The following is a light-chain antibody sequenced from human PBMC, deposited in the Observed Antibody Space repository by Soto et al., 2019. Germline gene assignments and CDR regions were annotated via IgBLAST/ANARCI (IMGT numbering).Light chain of an antibody. J-gene: IGLJ2*01. CDR1: SSEVGGYNY. CDR2: DVS. V-gene: IGLV2-14*01. CDR3: SSYTSSSTLGV. Sequence: QSALTQPASVSGSPGQSITISCTGTSSEVGGYNYVSWYQQHPGKAPKLMIYDVSNRPSGVSNRFSGSKSGNTASLTISGLPAEDEADYYCSSYTSSSTLGVFGGGTKLTVL.